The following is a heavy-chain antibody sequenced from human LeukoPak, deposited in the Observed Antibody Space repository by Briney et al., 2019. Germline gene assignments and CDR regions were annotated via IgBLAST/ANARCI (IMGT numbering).Heavy chain of an antibody. CDR1: GIISSNYA. Sequence: GGSLRLSCAASGIISSNYAMHWVRQGPGKGLECISTISSDGGSTYYANSVKGRFTISRDNSKNTLYLQMGSLRAEDMAVYYCARGRQGAKTRYFDLWGRGTRVTVSS. CDR2: ISSDGGST. V-gene: IGHV3-64*01. J-gene: IGHJ2*01. D-gene: IGHD1-26*01. CDR3: ARGRQGAKTRYFDL.